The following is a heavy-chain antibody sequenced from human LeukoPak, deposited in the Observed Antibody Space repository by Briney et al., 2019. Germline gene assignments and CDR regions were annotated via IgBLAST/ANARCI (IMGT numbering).Heavy chain of an antibody. J-gene: IGHJ6*03. Sequence: ASVRVSCKTSGYTFTSYGISWVRQAPGQGLERMGWISAYNGNTNYAQKLQGRVTMTTDTSTSTAYMELRSLRSDDTAVYYCARDYGSSWYYYYYYMDVWGKGTTVTISS. D-gene: IGHD6-13*01. V-gene: IGHV1-18*01. CDR1: GYTFTSYG. CDR2: ISAYNGNT. CDR3: ARDYGSSWYYYYYYMDV.